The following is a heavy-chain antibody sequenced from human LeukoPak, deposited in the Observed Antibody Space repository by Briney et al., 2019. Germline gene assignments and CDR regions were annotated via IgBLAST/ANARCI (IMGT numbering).Heavy chain of an antibody. CDR3: VRVWFWGFIGP. CDR2: MNPNSGNT. D-gene: IGHD3-16*01. V-gene: IGHV1-8*01. Sequence: GSVKVSCETSGYTFTDYDINWVRQATGKGLEWMGWMNPNSGNTDYAQKLQGRVTMTRDTSISTAYLQMSSLRAADKAFSYGVRVWFWGFIGPWGQGTPVTVSS. CDR1: GYTFTDYD. J-gene: IGHJ5*02.